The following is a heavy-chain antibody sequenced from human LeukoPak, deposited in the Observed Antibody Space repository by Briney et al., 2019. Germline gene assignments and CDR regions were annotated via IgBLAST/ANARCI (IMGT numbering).Heavy chain of an antibody. V-gene: IGHV3-7*03. J-gene: IGHJ4*02. CDR1: GFTFSSYW. Sequence: PGGSLRLSCAASGFTFSSYWMSWVRQAPGKGLEWLANIKQDGSEKYYVDSVKGRFTISRDNAKNSLYLQMNSLRAEDTAVYYCARDHRLFDFDYWGQGTLVTVSS. CDR3: ARDHRLFDFDY. CDR2: IKQDGSEK. D-gene: IGHD2-21*01.